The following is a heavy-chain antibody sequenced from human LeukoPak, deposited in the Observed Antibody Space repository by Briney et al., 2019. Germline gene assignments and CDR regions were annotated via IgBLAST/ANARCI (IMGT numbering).Heavy chain of an antibody. D-gene: IGHD3-22*01. CDR1: GFIVSSNY. V-gene: IGHV3-53*01. Sequence: QPGGSLRLSCAASGFIVSSNYMSWVRQAPGKGPEWVSVIYSGGSTYYADSVKGRFTISRDNSKNTLYLQMNSLRAEDTAVYYCARSPWGITMIAEAWGQGTLVTVSS. J-gene: IGHJ5*02. CDR2: IYSGGST. CDR3: ARSPWGITMIAEA.